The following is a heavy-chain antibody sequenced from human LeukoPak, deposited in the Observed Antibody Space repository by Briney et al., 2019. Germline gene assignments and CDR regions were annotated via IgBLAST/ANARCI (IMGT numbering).Heavy chain of an antibody. CDR3: ARSGSYCSSTSCYIRH. Sequence: GGSLRLSCAASGFTFSSSDMNRVRQAPGKGLEWVSYISSSSSTIYFADSVKGRFTISRDNAKNSLYLQMNSLRAEDTAVYYCARSGSYCSSTSCYIRHWGQGTLVTVSS. V-gene: IGHV3-48*01. J-gene: IGHJ1*01. D-gene: IGHD2-2*02. CDR2: ISSSSSTI. CDR1: GFTFSSSD.